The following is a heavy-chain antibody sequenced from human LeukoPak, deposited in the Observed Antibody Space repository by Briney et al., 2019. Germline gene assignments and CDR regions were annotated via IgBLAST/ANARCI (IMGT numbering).Heavy chain of an antibody. CDR1: GYTFIGYY. CDR2: INPNSGGT. J-gene: IGHJ5*02. CDR3: ARKNYCSGGSCYSRGWFDL. Sequence: ASVKVSCKASGYTFIGYYMHWVRQAPGQGLEWMGWINPNSGGTKYAQKFQGRVTTTRDTSISTAYMELSSLRSEDTAMNYCARKNYCSGGSCYSRGWFDLWGQGTLVTVSS. V-gene: IGHV1-2*02. D-gene: IGHD2-15*01.